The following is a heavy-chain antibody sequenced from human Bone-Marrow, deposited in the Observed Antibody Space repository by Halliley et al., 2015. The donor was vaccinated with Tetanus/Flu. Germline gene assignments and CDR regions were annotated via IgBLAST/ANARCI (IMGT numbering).Heavy chain of an antibody. CDR3: AGGDASCSGTTCYDLGGMDV. CDR2: IYPSDSDT. J-gene: IGHJ6*02. CDR1: GYNFAKYW. D-gene: IGHD5-12*01. Sequence: VQLVQSGAELKKPGESLKISCLGSGYNFAKYWIAWVRQMPGKGLEWMGTIYPSDSDTRYSPSLQGQVTISGDKSLSIAYLQWSGVRGSDTAAYYCAGGDASCSGTTCYDLGGMDVWGHGATVIVSS. V-gene: IGHV5-51*03.